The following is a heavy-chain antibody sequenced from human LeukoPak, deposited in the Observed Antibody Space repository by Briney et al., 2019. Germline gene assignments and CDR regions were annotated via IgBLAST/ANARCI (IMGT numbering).Heavy chain of an antibody. CDR2: IRSSGSNM. CDR1: GFTFRSYE. V-gene: IGHV3-48*03. CDR3: ARDGLSGDQAFDAFDI. Sequence: GGSLRHSCAASGFTFRSYEMSWVRQAPGKGLEWIAYIRSSGSNMYYADSVRGRFSISRDNAKDSLYLQMNSLRAEDTAIYYCARDGLSGDQAFDAFDIWGQGTMVTVSS. J-gene: IGHJ3*02. D-gene: IGHD1-26*01.